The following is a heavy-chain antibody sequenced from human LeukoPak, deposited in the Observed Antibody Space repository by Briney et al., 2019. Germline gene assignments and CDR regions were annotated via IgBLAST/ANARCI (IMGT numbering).Heavy chain of an antibody. Sequence: GGSLRLSCAASGFTFTNYHMDWVRQAPGKGLEWVSFISSSSDYISYADSVKGRFTISRDNAKNSLYLQMNSLRAEDTAVYYCASSRGAFDIWGQGTMVTVSS. CDR2: ISSSSDYI. V-gene: IGHV3-21*01. D-gene: IGHD6-13*01. J-gene: IGHJ3*02. CDR1: GFTFTNYH. CDR3: ASSRGAFDI.